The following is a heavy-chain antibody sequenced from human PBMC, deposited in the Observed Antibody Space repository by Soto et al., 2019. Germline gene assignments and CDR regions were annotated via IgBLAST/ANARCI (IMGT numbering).Heavy chain of an antibody. J-gene: IGHJ6*02. Sequence: GGSLSLSCAASRFTFSTYWMTWVRQTPGKGLEWVANIHQDGNEKYYMDSVKGRFTISRDNAKNSLYLQMTSLRAEDTAVYYCAGGNALDVWGQGTTVTVSS. CDR2: IHQDGNEK. CDR3: AGGNALDV. CDR1: RFTFSTYW. V-gene: IGHV3-7*01.